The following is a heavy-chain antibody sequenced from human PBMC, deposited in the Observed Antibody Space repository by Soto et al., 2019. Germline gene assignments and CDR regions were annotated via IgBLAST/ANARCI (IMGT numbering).Heavy chain of an antibody. CDR3: ATDRHYYDSSGYYYVPLAY. CDR2: INPAGGST. D-gene: IGHD3-22*01. V-gene: IGHV1-46*01. J-gene: IGHJ4*02. Sequence: GASVKVSCKASGYTFISYYLHWVRQAPGQGLEWMGIINPAGGSTSYAQKFQGRVAMTRDTSTSTVYMELSSLRSEDTAVYYCATDRHYYDSSGYYYVPLAYWGQGTLVTVSS. CDR1: GYTFISYY.